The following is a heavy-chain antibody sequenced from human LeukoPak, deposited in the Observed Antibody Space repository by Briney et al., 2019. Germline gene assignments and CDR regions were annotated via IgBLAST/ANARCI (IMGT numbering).Heavy chain of an antibody. CDR3: TTGYSGYDF. V-gene: IGHV3-15*01. CDR2: IKRKTDGGTT. Sequence: GGSLRLSCAASGFTFSNAWMSWVRQAPGKGLEWVGRIKRKTDGGTTDYAAPVKGRFAISRDDSKNTLYLQMNSLKTEDTAVYYCTTGYSGYDFWGQGTLVTVSS. D-gene: IGHD5-12*01. J-gene: IGHJ4*02. CDR1: GFTFSNAW.